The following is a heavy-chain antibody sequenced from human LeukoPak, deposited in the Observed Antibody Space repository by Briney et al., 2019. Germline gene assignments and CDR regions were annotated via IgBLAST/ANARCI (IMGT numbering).Heavy chain of an antibody. D-gene: IGHD3-3*01. Sequence: PSETLSLTCTVSGGSISTYYWNWIRQPPGKGLEWIGYIYYSGSTNYNPSLKSRVTISVDTSKNQFSLKLSSVTAADTAVYYCARAADYDFWSGYASSYNWFDPWGQGTLVTVSS. CDR3: ARAADYDFWSGYASSYNWFDP. J-gene: IGHJ5*02. CDR2: IYYSGST. CDR1: GGSISTYY. V-gene: IGHV4-59*01.